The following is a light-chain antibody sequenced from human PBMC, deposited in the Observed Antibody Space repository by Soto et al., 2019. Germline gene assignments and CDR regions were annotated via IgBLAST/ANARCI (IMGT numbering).Light chain of an antibody. CDR2: EVS. J-gene: IGLJ2*01. V-gene: IGLV2-14*01. Sequence: QSALTQPASVSGSPGQSVTISCTGTTSDVGGYISVSWYQQHPGKAPKLMIYEVSNRPSGVSNRFSGSKSGDTASLTISGLQAEDEADYYCCSYAGSYTVILGGGTKLTVL. CDR3: CSYAGSYTVI. CDR1: TSDVGGYIS.